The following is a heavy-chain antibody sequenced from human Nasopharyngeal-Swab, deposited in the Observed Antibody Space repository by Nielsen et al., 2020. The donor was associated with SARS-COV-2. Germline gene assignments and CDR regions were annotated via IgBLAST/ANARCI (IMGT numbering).Heavy chain of an antibody. CDR3: AHLYCSGGSCYSDWFDP. V-gene: IGHV2-5*02. Sequence: SGPTLVKPTQTLTLTCTFSGFSLSTSGVGVGWIRQPPGKALEWLALIYWDDDKRYSPSLKSRLTITKDTSKNQVVLTMTNMDPVDTATYYCAHLYCSGGSCYSDWFDPRGQGTLVTVSS. CDR1: GFSLSTSGVG. J-gene: IGHJ5*02. CDR2: IYWDDDK. D-gene: IGHD2-15*01.